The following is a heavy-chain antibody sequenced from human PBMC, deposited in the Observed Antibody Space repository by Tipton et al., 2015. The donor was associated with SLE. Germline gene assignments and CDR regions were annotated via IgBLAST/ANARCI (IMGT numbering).Heavy chain of an antibody. V-gene: IGHV4-39*07. D-gene: IGHD3-3*01. Sequence: TLSLTCTVSGGSISSSSYYWGWICQPPGKGLEWIGEINHSGSTNYNPSLKSRVTISVDTSKNQFSLKLSSVTAADTAVYYCAREPRSGYHDYWGQGTLVIVSS. CDR2: INHSGST. J-gene: IGHJ4*02. CDR1: GGSISSSSYY. CDR3: AREPRSGYHDY.